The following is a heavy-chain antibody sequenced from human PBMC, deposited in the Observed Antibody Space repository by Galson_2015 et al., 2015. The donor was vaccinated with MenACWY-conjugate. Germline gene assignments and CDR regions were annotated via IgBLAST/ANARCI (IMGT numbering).Heavy chain of an antibody. CDR2: IGNSGSPI. D-gene: IGHD6-19*01. Sequence: LILSCAASGFTLMSYNMNWVRQAPGKGLEGISFIGNSGSPIYYSDSVKGRFTISRDNAKNSLFLHMNSLRAEDTAVYYCARGTYRSGSSIWGQGTLVTVSS. CDR3: ARGTYRSGSSI. CDR1: GFTLMSYN. V-gene: IGHV3-48*04. J-gene: IGHJ4*02.